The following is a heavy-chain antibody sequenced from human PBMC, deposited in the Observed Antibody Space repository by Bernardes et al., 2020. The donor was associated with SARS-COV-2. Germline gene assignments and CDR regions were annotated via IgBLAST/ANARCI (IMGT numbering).Heavy chain of an antibody. CDR1: GFIFSNHA. D-gene: IGHD3-22*01. V-gene: IGHV3-23*01. CDR3: ARDHGRVDSSGLYDSFDV. CDR2: VSGSGAGR. J-gene: IGHJ3*01. Sequence: GGSLRLSCAASGFIFSNHAMNWVHQAPGKGLEWVSAVSGSGAGRNYADSVKGRFIISRENYQNTVYLQMNSLRVEDTAIYYCARDHGRVDSSGLYDSFDVWGPGTVVTVSS.